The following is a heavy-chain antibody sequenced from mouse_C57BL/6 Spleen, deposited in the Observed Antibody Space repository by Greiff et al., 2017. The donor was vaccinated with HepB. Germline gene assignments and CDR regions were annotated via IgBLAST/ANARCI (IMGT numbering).Heavy chain of an antibody. CDR2: INPNNGGT. Sequence: VQLQQSGPELVKPGASVKISCKASGYTFTDYYMNWVKQSHGKSLEWIGDINPNNGGTSYNQKFKGKATLTVDKSSSTAYMELRSLTSEDSAVYYCARYDSSGYPDYWGQGTTLTVSS. V-gene: IGHV1-26*01. J-gene: IGHJ2*01. CDR1: GYTFTDYY. D-gene: IGHD3-2*02. CDR3: ARYDSSGYPDY.